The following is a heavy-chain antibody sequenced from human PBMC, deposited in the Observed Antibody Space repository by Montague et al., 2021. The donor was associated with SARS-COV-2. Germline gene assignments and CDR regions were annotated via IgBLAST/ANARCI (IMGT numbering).Heavy chain of an antibody. CDR3: ARTEKLRESSTGNYDYYAMDV. CDR1: GGSISGSTYY. Sequence: SETLSLTCNVSGGSISGSTYYWGRIRQRPGKGLEWIVNLYNGATTYYSPSLKSRVTISVDTSKNHFSLNMASVTAADTAVYYCARTEKLRESSTGNYDYYAMDVWGQGTTVTVSS. CDR2: LYNGATT. J-gene: IGHJ6*02. D-gene: IGHD1-7*01. V-gene: IGHV4-39*02.